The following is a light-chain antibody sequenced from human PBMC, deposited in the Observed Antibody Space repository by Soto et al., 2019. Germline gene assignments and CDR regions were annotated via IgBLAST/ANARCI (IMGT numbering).Light chain of an antibody. Sequence: QSARTQAVSVXESPGQSITISCTGSSSDVGAYYFVSWDQHRPGKAPKLILYEVTTRPSGISSRFSGSKSGNTASLTISGLQADDEAYYYCSSYTSTNTPYVFGTWTKVTVL. CDR1: SSDVGAYYF. CDR2: EVT. J-gene: IGLJ1*01. V-gene: IGLV2-14*01. CDR3: SSYTSTNTPYV.